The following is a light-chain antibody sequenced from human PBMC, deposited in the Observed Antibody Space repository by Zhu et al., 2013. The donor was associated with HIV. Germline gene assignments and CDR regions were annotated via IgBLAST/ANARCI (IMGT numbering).Light chain of an antibody. CDR2: RNS. CDR3: SSYSSSVTL. CDR1: SSNIGSKY. J-gene: IGLJ2*01. Sequence: QSVLTQPPSVSGTPGQRVTISCSGSSSNIGSKYVYWYQQFPGMAPKLLMYRNSQRPSGVPDRFSGSKSGNTASLTISGLQTEDEGDYYCSSYSSSVTLFGGGTTLT. V-gene: IGLV1-47*01.